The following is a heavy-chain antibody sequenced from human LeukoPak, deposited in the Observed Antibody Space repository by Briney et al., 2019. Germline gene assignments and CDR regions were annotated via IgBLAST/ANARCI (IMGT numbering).Heavy chain of an antibody. V-gene: IGHV3-23*01. CDR3: ANSVVGAPELDY. Sequence: GGSLRLSCAASGFSFSSYAMSWVRQAPGMRLEWVSSISGSGEITYYADSLEGRFTISRDNSKNTLYLQMNSLRAEDTAVYYCANSVVGAPELDYWGQGTLVTVSS. CDR2: ISGSGEIT. J-gene: IGHJ4*02. D-gene: IGHD1-26*01. CDR1: GFSFSSYA.